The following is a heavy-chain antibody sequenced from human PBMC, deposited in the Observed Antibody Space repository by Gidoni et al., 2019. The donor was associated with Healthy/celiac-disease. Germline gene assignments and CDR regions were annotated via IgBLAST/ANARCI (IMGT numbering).Heavy chain of an antibody. CDR1: GFTFSSAG. V-gene: IGHV3-33*01. CDR2: IWYDGSHE. J-gene: IGHJ4*02. Sequence: QVQLVEPGGGVVQPGRSLRLSCAAAGFTFSSAGMHWVRQAPGQGLEWVAVIWYDGSHEDYADSVKGRFTISRDNSKNTLYLQMNSLRAEDTAVYYCARDHDYYDSSGYHDGFDYWGQGTLVTVSS. CDR3: ARDHDYYDSSGYHDGFDY. D-gene: IGHD3-22*01.